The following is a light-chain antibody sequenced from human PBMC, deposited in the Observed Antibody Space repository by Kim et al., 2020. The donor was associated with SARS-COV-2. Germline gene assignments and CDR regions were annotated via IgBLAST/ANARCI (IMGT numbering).Light chain of an antibody. CDR3: NSRDNSGHHYV. CDR2: GKN. CDR1: SLRSYY. Sequence: SSELTQDPAVSVALGQTVRITCQGDSLRSYYASWYQQKPGQAPVLVIYGKNNRPSGIPDRFSGSSSGNTASLTITGAQAEDEADYYCNSRDNSGHHYVFGTGTKVTVL. J-gene: IGLJ1*01. V-gene: IGLV3-19*01.